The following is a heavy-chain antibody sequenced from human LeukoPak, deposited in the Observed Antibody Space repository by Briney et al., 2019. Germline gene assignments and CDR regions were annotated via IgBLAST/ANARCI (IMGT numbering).Heavy chain of an antibody. CDR1: GFTFSSHA. CDR2: ISYDGSNK. J-gene: IGHJ5*02. D-gene: IGHD5-24*01. V-gene: IGHV3-30*04. Sequence: GGSLRLSCAASGFTFSSHAMHWVRQAPGKGLEWVAVISYDGSNKYYADSVKGRFTISRDNSKNTLYLQMNSLRAEDTAVYYCARVSERWLQLIVSLDPWGQGTLVTVSS. CDR3: ARVSERWLQLIVSLDP.